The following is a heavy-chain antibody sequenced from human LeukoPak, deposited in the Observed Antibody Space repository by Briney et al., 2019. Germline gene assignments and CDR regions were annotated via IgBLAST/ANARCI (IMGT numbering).Heavy chain of an antibody. CDR2: LYSGGSK. D-gene: IGHD7-27*01. CDR1: GFTVGSKY. Sequence: GGSLRLSCSVSGFTVGSKYMTWVRQAPGKGLEWVSILYSGGSKYYADSVKGRFTTSRDDSKNTLYLQMNGLRAEDTAMYYCARGPSTGELDYWGQGALVTVAS. V-gene: IGHV3-66*01. CDR3: ARGPSTGELDY. J-gene: IGHJ4*02.